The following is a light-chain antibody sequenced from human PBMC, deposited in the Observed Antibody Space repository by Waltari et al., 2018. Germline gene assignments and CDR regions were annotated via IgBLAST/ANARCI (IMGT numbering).Light chain of an antibody. CDR1: YSNVGNNV. J-gene: IGLJ3*02. CDR3: ASWDDSPSGRWV. Sequence: QSILTQPPSASGTPGQRVTISCSGTYSNVGNNVVNWYQQLPGTVPKLLISRNDRRPEGVPDRFSGARPGTSASLAISGLRSEDDAHDFWASWDDSPSGRWVFGGGTKVTVL. CDR2: RND. V-gene: IGLV1-47*01.